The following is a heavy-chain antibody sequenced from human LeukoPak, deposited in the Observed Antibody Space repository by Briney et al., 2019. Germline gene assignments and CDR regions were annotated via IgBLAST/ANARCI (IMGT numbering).Heavy chain of an antibody. D-gene: IGHD3-10*01. CDR1: GDSMSGYS. J-gene: IGHJ4*02. V-gene: IGHV4-4*07. Sequence: SETLSLTCTISGDSMSGYSWSWLRQPAGKELEWIGRIYTSYFTEYNLSLDGRVTMSIDTSKNQFSLMLDSETAADTAIYYCARVHIVTGTYFDSWGQGALVTVSS. CDR3: ARVHIVTGTYFDS. CDR2: IYTSYFT.